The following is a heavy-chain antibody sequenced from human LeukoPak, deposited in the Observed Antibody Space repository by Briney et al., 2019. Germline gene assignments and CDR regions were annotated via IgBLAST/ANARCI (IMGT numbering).Heavy chain of an antibody. J-gene: IGHJ4*02. CDR1: GGSLSGSY. D-gene: IGHD6-19*01. CDR2: IYYNGNT. CDR3: ARGGWSLDY. Sequence: SETLSLTCTVSGGSLSGSYWSWLRQPAGKGLEWIAYIYYNGNTDYHPSLKSRVTLSIDTSKNQFSLKLNSVTAADTAVYYCARGGWSLDYWGQGTLVTVSS. V-gene: IGHV4-59*01.